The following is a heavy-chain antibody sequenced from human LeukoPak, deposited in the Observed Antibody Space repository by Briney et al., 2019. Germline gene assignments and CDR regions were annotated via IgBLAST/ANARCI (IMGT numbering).Heavy chain of an antibody. D-gene: IGHD1-26*01. CDR3: AREAVGAIYFDY. CDR2: ISYDGSLK. Sequence: QPGGSLRLSCAVSGFTFSSYAMHWVRQAPGKGLEWVAIISYDGSLKYYADSVKGRFTISRDNAKNTLYLQMSSLRTEDTAVYYCAREAVGAIYFDYWGQGTLVTVSS. J-gene: IGHJ4*02. CDR1: GFTFSSYA. V-gene: IGHV3-30-3*01.